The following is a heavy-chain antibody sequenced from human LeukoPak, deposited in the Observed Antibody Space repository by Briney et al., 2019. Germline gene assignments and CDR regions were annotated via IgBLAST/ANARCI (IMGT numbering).Heavy chain of an antibody. V-gene: IGHV1-46*01. D-gene: IGHD5-18*01. CDR3: ARDRYSYGYFDY. CDR2: INPSGGST. J-gene: IGHJ4*02. Sequence: ASVKVSCKASGYTFTSYYMHWVRQAPGQGLEWMGIINPSGGSTSYAQKFQGRVTMTRDTSTSTVYMELSSLRSEDTAVYNCARDRYSYGYFDYWGQGTLVTVSS. CDR1: GYTFTSYY.